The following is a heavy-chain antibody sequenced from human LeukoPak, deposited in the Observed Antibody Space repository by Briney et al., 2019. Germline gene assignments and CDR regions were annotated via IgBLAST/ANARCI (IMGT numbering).Heavy chain of an antibody. V-gene: IGHV4-4*07. J-gene: IGHJ4*02. CDR1: GGSISGYY. CDR3: ARDRDPIAVAGHFDY. Sequence: SETLSLTCTVSGGSISGYYWSWIRQPAGKGLEWIGRIYTSGSTNYNPSLKSRVTMSVDTSKNQFSLKLSSVTAADTAVYYCARDRDPIAVAGHFDYWGQGTLVTVSS. CDR2: IYTSGST. D-gene: IGHD6-19*01.